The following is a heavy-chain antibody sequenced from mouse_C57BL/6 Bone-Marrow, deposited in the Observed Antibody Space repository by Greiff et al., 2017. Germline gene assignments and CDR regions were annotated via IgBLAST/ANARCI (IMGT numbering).Heavy chain of an antibody. Sequence: EVQRVESGGDLVKPGGSLKLSCAASGFTFSSYGMSWVRQTPDKRLEWVATISSGGSYNYYPDSVKGRFPISRDNAKNTLYLQMSSLKSEDTAMYYCARPNDYYGSSYLDYWGQGTTLTVSS. V-gene: IGHV5-6*01. CDR1: GFTFSSYG. CDR3: ARPNDYYGSSYLDY. D-gene: IGHD1-1*01. CDR2: ISSGGSYN. J-gene: IGHJ2*01.